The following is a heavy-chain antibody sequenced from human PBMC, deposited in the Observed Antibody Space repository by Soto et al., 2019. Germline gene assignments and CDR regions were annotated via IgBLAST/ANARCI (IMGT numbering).Heavy chain of an antibody. D-gene: IGHD4-17*01. Sequence: EVQLVESGGGLVQPGGSLRLSCAASGFTFSDHYMDWVRQAPGKGLEWVGRTRNKANSYTTEYAASVKGRFTISRDDSKNSLYLQMNSLKTEDTAVYYCARDGGDYGENNILGQGTMVTVSS. CDR3: ARDGGDYGENNI. CDR1: GFTFSDHY. V-gene: IGHV3-72*01. CDR2: TRNKANSYTT. J-gene: IGHJ3*02.